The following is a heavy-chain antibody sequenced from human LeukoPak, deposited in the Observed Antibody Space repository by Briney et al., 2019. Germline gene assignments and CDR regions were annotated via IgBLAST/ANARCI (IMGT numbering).Heavy chain of an antibody. J-gene: IGHJ6*02. CDR3: ARGNLKYYGDYVNYYYGMDV. V-gene: IGHV4-59*12. Sequence: SETLSLTCAVSGGSIGTFYWSWIRRPPGKGLEWIGYIYYTGSTNYNPSLKSRVTISVDTSKNQFSLKLSSVTAADTAVYYCARGNLKYYGDYVNYYYGMDVWGQGTTVTVSS. CDR2: IYYTGST. CDR1: GGSIGTFY. D-gene: IGHD4-17*01.